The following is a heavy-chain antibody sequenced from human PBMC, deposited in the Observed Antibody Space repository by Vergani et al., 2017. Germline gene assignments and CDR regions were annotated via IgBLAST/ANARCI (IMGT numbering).Heavy chain of an antibody. CDR1: GFTFSSFA. Sequence: VQLVESGGGLVKPGGSVRLSCSASGFTFSSFAMIWVRQAPGKGLEWVSFISSGSGSYIYIADSMKGRFTISRDNAKNSLFLQMSSLRADDSAVYYCARDVGSTDSFXSSGYERPYYFDYWGQGTLVTVSS. J-gene: IGHJ4*02. D-gene: IGHD3-22*01. V-gene: IGHV3-21*01. CDR3: ARDVGSTDSFXSSGYERPYYFDY. CDR2: ISSGSGSYI.